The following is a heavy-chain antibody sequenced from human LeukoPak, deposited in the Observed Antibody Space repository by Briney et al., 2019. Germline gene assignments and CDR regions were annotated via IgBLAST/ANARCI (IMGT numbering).Heavy chain of an antibody. CDR3: ARGPPIRGYRYGYDTGYYYSYSMDV. D-gene: IGHD5-18*01. J-gene: IGHJ6*03. CDR2: MNPISGNT. V-gene: IGHV1-8*01. Sequence: ASVKVSCKASGYTFTSYDINWVRQATGQGVEWMGGMNPISGNTGHAQKFQGRATLTRDTSISTAYMALSSLRSEDTAVYYCARGPPIRGYRYGYDTGYYYSYSMDVWGKGTTVTISS. CDR1: GYTFTSYD.